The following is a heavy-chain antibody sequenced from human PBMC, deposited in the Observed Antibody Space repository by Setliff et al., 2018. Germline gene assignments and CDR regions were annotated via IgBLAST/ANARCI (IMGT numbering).Heavy chain of an antibody. CDR2: IYYSGTT. J-gene: IGHJ6*03. Sequence: SETLSLTCSVSGGSIISSTYNWGWIRQPPGKGLEWIGSIYYSGTTYYNPSLESRITMSVDTSNNRFSLKLTSVTAADTAVYYCARHVGSRGRGYNYYYYYMDVWGKGPRSPSP. CDR1: GGSIISSTYN. CDR3: ARHVGSRGRGYNYYYYYMDV. D-gene: IGHD3-10*01. V-gene: IGHV4-39*01.